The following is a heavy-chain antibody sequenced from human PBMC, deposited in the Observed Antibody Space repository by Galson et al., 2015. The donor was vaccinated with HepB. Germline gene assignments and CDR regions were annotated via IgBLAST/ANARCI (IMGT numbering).Heavy chain of an antibody. V-gene: IGHV6-1*01. CDR3: AREGSVPNWGYLDS. Sequence: CAISGDSVSSDATGWNWIRQSPSRGLEWLGRTFYRSKWYNDYAVSVKGRITISPDTSKNQFSLHLNSVTPEDTGVYYCAREGSVPNWGYLDSWGQGTLVTVSS. CDR2: TFYRSKWYN. J-gene: IGHJ4*02. D-gene: IGHD7-27*01. CDR1: GDSVSSDATG.